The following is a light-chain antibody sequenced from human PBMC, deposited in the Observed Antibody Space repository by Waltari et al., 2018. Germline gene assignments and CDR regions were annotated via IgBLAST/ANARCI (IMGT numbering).Light chain of an antibody. CDR2: MTS. V-gene: IGKV1-39*01. J-gene: IGKJ4*01. Sequence: DIQLTQSPSSLSASVGDRVTIPCRASDNVDKHLNWYQQKPGKVPKLLIYMTSTLESGVPSRFSGSGSGTDYTFTISRLQSEDVETYYCQHGDGAPLTFGGGTKVDIK. CDR1: DNVDKH. CDR3: QHGDGAPLT.